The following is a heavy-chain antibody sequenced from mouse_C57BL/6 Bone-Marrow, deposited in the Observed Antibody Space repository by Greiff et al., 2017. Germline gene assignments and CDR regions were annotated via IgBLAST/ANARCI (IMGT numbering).Heavy chain of an antibody. D-gene: IGHD2-2*01. V-gene: IGHV5-12*01. Sequence: LVESGGGLVQPGGSLKLSCAASGFTFSDYYMYWVRQTPEKRLEWVASISNGGGSTYCPGTVKGRFTISIDNAKNTLYLQMSRLKSEDTALYYCARQAGYPFAYWGQGTLVTVSA. CDR2: ISNGGGST. J-gene: IGHJ3*01. CDR3: ARQAGYPFAY. CDR1: GFTFSDYY.